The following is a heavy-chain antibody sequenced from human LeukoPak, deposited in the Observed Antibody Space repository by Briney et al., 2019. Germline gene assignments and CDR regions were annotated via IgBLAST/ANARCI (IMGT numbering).Heavy chain of an antibody. J-gene: IGHJ5*02. CDR2: LSAYNGNT. D-gene: IGHD3-9*01. CDR3: ARDRKVGRAYYDIVTGGNWFDP. Sequence: ASVNVSCKAPGYTFTSFGISWVRQAPGQGIEWMGWLSAYNGNTKYAQKLQGRVTMTTDTSTSAAYMELRSLRSDDTGVYYCARDRKVGRAYYDIVTGGNWFDPWGQGTLVTVSS. CDR1: GYTFTSFG. V-gene: IGHV1-18*01.